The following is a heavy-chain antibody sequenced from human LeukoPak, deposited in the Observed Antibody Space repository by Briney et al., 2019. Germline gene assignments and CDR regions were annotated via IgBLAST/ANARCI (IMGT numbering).Heavy chain of an antibody. Sequence: ASVKVSCKASGYTFTSYGISWVRQAPGQGLEWVRWISAYNGNTNYAQKLQGRVTMTTDTSTSTAYMELRSLRSDDTAVYYCATTDTIFGVVTPDAFDIWGQGTMVTVSS. J-gene: IGHJ3*02. CDR1: GYTFTSYG. V-gene: IGHV1-18*01. CDR3: ATTDTIFGVVTPDAFDI. CDR2: ISAYNGNT. D-gene: IGHD3-3*01.